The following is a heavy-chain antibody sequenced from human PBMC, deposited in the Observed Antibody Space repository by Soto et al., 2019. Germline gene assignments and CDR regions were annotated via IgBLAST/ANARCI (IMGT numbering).Heavy chain of an antibody. CDR1: GFTFDIYA. CDR2: ISWNSGTR. CDR3: AKELGGYSYGYELDH. V-gene: IGHV3-9*01. J-gene: IGHJ4*02. Sequence: EVQLVDSGGGLVQPGRSLRLSCAASGFTFDIYAMHWVRQAPGTGLEWVASISWNSGTRGYADSVKGRFTISRDNSKNSLYLQMDSLRTEDTAFYYCAKELGGYSYGYELDHWGQGTLVAVSS. D-gene: IGHD5-18*01.